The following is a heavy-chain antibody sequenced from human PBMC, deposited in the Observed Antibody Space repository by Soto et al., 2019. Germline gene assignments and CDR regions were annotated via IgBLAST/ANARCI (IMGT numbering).Heavy chain of an antibody. CDR1: GFSLTTSGVG. D-gene: IGHD3-16*01. CDR3: AHRGISRVVLGLDYVDT. J-gene: IGHJ4*02. CDR2: VDWNNDK. Sequence: QITLKESGLTLVKPTQTLTLTCTVSGFSLTTSGVGVAWIRQFPGKAPEWLGHVDWNNDKRYSTSLNSRLTITKDTAKSQVVLTITNTDTVYSGTMYGAHRGISRVVLGLDYVDTGSEGTVVT. V-gene: IGHV2-5*01.